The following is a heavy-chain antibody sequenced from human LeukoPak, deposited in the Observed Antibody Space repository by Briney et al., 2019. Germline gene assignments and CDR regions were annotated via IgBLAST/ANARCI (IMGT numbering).Heavy chain of an antibody. D-gene: IGHD1-14*01. CDR2: IYSGGNT. CDR1: GFTFSSYS. CDR3: ARGFNRGFDP. V-gene: IGHV3-53*01. J-gene: IGHJ5*02. Sequence: PGGSLRLSCAASGFTFSSYSMNWVRQAPGKGLEWVSLIYSGGNTYYADSVRGRFTISRDNSKNTLHLQMNSLRVEDTAVYYCARGFNRGFDPWSQGTLVTVSS.